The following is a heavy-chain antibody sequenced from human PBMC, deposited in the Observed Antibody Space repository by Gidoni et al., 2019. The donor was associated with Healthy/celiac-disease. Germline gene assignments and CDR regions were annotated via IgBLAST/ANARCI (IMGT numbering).Heavy chain of an antibody. J-gene: IGHJ6*02. CDR3: ARDICSGGSCYEGYYYGMDV. D-gene: IGHD2-15*01. CDR2: IYYSGST. CDR1: GGSLSRGGYY. Sequence: QVQLQESGPGLVQPSQTLSLTCTVSGGSLSRGGYYWSWIRQHPGKGLEWIGYIYYSGSTYYNPSLKSRVTISVDTSKNQFSLKLSSVTAADTAVYYCARDICSGGSCYEGYYYGMDVWGQGTTVTVSS. V-gene: IGHV4-31*03.